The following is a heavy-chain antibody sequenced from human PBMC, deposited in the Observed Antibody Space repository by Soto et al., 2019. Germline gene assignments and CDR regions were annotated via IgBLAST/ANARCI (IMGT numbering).Heavy chain of an antibody. CDR1: GFTFGDYA. Sequence: GGSLRLSCTASGFTFGDYAMSWVRQAPGKGLEWVGFIRSKAYGGTTEYAASVKGRFTISRDDSKSIAYLQMNSLKTEDTAVYYGTRELSGYCSGGSCYSDYWGQGTLVTVSS. CDR3: TRELSGYCSGGSCYSDY. V-gene: IGHV3-49*04. D-gene: IGHD2-15*01. CDR2: IRSKAYGGTT. J-gene: IGHJ4*02.